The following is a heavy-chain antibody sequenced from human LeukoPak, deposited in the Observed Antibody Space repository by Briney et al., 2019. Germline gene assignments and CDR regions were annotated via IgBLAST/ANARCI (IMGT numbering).Heavy chain of an antibody. CDR3: ARGNVIMVRGVRDNYYYGMDV. CDR1: GGSFCGYY. CDR2: INHSGST. D-gene: IGHD3-10*01. J-gene: IGHJ6*04. V-gene: IGHV4-34*01. Sequence: PSETLSLTCAVCGGSFCGYYWSWIRQPPGKGLKWIGEINHSGSTNYNPSLKSRVTISVDTSKNQFSLKLSSVTAADTAVYYCARGNVIMVRGVRDNYYYGMDVWGKGTTVTVSS.